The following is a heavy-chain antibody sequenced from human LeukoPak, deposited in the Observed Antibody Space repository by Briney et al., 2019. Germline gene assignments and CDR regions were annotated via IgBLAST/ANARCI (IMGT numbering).Heavy chain of an antibody. CDR3: ARDRLLDY. J-gene: IGHJ4*02. V-gene: IGHV1-2*02. D-gene: IGHD6-6*01. Sequence: ASVKVPCKASGYTFTDYYMHWVRQAPGQGLEWMGWINPNSGDTNYAQKFQGRVTMTRDTSISTAYMELSRLRSDDTAVYYCARDRLLDYWGQGTLATVSS. CDR2: INPNSGDT. CDR1: GYTFTDYY.